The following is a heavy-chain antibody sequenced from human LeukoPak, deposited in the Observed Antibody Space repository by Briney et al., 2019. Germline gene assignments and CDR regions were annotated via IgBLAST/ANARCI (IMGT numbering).Heavy chain of an antibody. Sequence: PGGSLRLSCVASGFSFSGYAMHWVRQAPGKGLEYVSAITNSGDTTYYANSAKDRFTISRDNSKNTLYLQVGSLRAEDMAVYYCARVGVACYLDYWGQGTLVTVSS. CDR1: GFSFSGYA. D-gene: IGHD6-19*01. J-gene: IGHJ4*02. CDR3: ARVGVACYLDY. V-gene: IGHV3-64*01. CDR2: ITNSGDTT.